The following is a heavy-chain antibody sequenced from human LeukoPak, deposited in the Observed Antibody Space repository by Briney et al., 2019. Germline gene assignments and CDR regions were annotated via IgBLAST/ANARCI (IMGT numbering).Heavy chain of an antibody. D-gene: IGHD6-13*01. CDR2: ISNDAKYI. CDR1: GFTFSSYS. CDR3: TTPAAGPRAEYSQF. V-gene: IGHV3-21*01. J-gene: IGHJ1*01. Sequence: GGSLRLSCAASGFTFSSYSMNWVRQAPGKGLEWVSSISNDAKYIYYADSLKGRFTVSRDNAKNSLYLEMNSLAVEDTAVYYCTTPAAGPRAEYSQFWGQGTLVTVSS.